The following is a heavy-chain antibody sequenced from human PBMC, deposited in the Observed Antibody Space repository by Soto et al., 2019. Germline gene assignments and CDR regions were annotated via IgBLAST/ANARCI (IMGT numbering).Heavy chain of an antibody. CDR1: GFTFSSYG. J-gene: IGHJ3*02. V-gene: IGHV3-33*01. D-gene: IGHD3-9*01. Sequence: GGSLRLSCAASGFTFSSYGMHWVRQAPGKGLEWVAVIWYDGSNKYYADSVKGRFTISRENSKNTLYLQMNSLRAEDTAVYYCARDPNMHYDILTGYDDTYAFDILGQVTMVTVSS. CDR2: IWYDGSNK. CDR3: ARDPNMHYDILTGYDDTYAFDI.